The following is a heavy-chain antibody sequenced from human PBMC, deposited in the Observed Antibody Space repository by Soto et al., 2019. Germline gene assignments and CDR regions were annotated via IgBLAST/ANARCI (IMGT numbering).Heavy chain of an antibody. J-gene: IGHJ4*02. CDR1: GYTFTSYG. CDR3: AREAGWQRMVPYD. CDR2: ISAFNGDT. D-gene: IGHD6-25*01. Sequence: QVQLVQSGTEVKKPGASVNVSCKAFGYTFTSYGFSWVRQVPGQGLEWLGLISAFNGDTQNAQTMKGRLTVTTDTSTTTVHMELRSLTPADTAVYYCAREAGWQRMVPYDWGQGTLVTVS. V-gene: IGHV1-18*04.